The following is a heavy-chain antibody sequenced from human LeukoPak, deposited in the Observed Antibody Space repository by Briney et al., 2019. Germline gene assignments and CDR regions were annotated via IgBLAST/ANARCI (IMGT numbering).Heavy chain of an antibody. CDR1: GGSISSSSYY. CDR2: IYYSGST. Sequence: PSETLSLTCTVSGGSISSSSYYWGWIRQPPGKGLEWIGSIYYSGSTYYNPSLKSRVTISVDTSKNQLSLKLSSVTAADTAVYYCARPVLWFGESKGWFDPWGQGTLVTVSS. V-gene: IGHV4-39*01. J-gene: IGHJ5*02. D-gene: IGHD3-10*01. CDR3: ARPVLWFGESKGWFDP.